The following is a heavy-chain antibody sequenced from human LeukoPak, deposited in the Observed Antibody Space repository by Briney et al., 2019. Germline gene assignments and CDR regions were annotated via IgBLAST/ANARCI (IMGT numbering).Heavy chain of an antibody. CDR2: IKPESGAT. CDR3: ARDHDYGPDY. V-gene: IGHV1-2*02. J-gene: IGHJ4*02. CDR1: GYTFTVHY. Sequence: ASLKVSCKASGYTFTVHYLHWLRQAPGQGLEWMGWIKPESGATNFAQNFQGRVTMTSDTSINTAYMELSSLTSDDTAMYYCARDHDYGPDYWGQGTLVTVSA. D-gene: IGHD4/OR15-4a*01.